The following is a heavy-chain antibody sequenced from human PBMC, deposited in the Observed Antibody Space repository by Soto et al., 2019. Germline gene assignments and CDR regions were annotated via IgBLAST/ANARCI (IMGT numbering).Heavy chain of an antibody. J-gene: IGHJ4*02. CDR2: INPNSGGT. D-gene: IGHD6-19*01. V-gene: IGHV1-2*04. Sequence: ASVKVSCKASGYTFTGYYMHWVRQAPGQGLEWMGWINPNSGGTNYAQKFQGWVTMTRDTSISTAYMELSRLRSDDTAVYYCARGESVLIAVAGRGFDYWGQGTLVTVSS. CDR1: GYTFTGYY. CDR3: ARGESVLIAVAGRGFDY.